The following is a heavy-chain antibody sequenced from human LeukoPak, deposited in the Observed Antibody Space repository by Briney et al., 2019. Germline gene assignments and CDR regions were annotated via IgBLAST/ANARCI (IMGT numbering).Heavy chain of an antibody. Sequence: GGSLRLSCAASGFTFSSYAMSWVRQAPGKGLEWVSAISGSGGSTYYADSVKGRFTISRDNSKNTLYLQMNSLRAEDTAVYYCAKESGDYYDSSGYPEYFQHWGQGTLVTVSS. V-gene: IGHV3-23*01. D-gene: IGHD3-22*01. CDR1: GFTFSSYA. J-gene: IGHJ1*01. CDR3: AKESGDYYDSSGYPEYFQH. CDR2: ISGSGGST.